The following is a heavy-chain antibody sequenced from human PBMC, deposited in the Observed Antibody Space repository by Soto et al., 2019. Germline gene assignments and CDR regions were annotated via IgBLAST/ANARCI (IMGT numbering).Heavy chain of an antibody. CDR2: IYHSGST. CDR3: ARVGGNFHYYFDY. V-gene: IGHV4-4*02. CDR1: SGSISSSNW. Sequence: PSETLSLTCAVSSGSISSSNWWSWVRQPPGKGLEWIGEIYHSGSTNYNPSLKSRVTISADKSKNQFSLKLSSVTAADTAVYYCARVGGNFHYYFDYWGQGTLVTVSS. J-gene: IGHJ4*02.